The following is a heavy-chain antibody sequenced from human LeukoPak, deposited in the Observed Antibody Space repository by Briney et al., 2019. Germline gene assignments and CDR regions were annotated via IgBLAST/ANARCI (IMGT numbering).Heavy chain of an antibody. CDR2: IYYSGST. D-gene: IGHD3-10*01. J-gene: IGHJ3*02. Sequence: SQTLSLTCTVSGGSISSGDYYWSWIRQPPGKGLEWVGYIYYSGSTYYNPSLKSRVTISVDTSKNQFSLKLSSVTAADTAVYYCARENLWFGESDAFDIWGQGTMVTVSS. V-gene: IGHV4-30-4*08. CDR3: ARENLWFGESDAFDI. CDR1: GGSISSGDYY.